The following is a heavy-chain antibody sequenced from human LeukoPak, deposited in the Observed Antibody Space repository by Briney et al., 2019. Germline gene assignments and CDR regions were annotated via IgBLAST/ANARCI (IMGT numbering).Heavy chain of an antibody. J-gene: IGHJ6*02. D-gene: IGHD6-19*01. V-gene: IGHV4-39*01. CDR1: GGSISSSSYY. CDR3: ARHAVAGTWTYYYYYGMDV. CDR2: IHYSGST. Sequence: SETLSLTCTVSGGSISSSSYYWGWIRQPPGKGLEWIGSIHYSGSTYYNPSLKSRVTISVDTSKNQFSLKLSSVTAADTAVYYCARHAVAGTWTYYYYYGMDVWGQGTTVTVSS.